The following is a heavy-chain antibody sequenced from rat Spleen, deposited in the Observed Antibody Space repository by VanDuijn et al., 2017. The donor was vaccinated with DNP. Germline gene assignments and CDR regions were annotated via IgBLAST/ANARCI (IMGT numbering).Heavy chain of an antibody. D-gene: IGHD1-11*01. CDR3: TRDETEGIVRDY. V-gene: IGHV5-31*01. Sequence: EVQLVESGGGLVQPGRSLKLSCVASGFTFNNYWMTWIRQAPGKGLEWVASITNTGGSTYYPDSVKGRFTISRDNAKSTLYLQMNSLRSEDTATYYCTRDETEGIVRDYWGQGVMVTVSS. CDR1: GFTFNNYW. CDR2: ITNTGGST. J-gene: IGHJ2*01.